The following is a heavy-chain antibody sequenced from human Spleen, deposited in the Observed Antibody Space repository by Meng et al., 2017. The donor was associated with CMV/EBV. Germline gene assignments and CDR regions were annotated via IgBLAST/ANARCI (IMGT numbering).Heavy chain of an antibody. Sequence: GESLKISCAASGFTFSSYGMHWVRQAPGKGLEWVAVISYDGSNKYYADSVKGRFTISRDNSKNTLYLQMNSLRAEDTAVYYCARQKTYYDFWSGYFGVDSGLDYWGQGTLVTVSS. CDR2: ISYDGSNK. V-gene: IGHV3-30*19. CDR3: ARQKTYYDFWSGYFGVDSGLDY. J-gene: IGHJ4*02. D-gene: IGHD3-3*01. CDR1: GFTFSSYG.